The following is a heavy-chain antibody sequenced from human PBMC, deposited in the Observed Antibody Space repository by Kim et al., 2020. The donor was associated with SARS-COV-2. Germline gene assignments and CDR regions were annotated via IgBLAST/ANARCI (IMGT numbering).Heavy chain of an antibody. V-gene: IGHV3-23*01. Sequence: VKGRFTISRDNSKNTLYLQMNSLRAEDTAVYYCAKDLRFASSYGYSYFDYWGQGTLVTVSS. D-gene: IGHD5-18*01. CDR3: AKDLRFASSYGYSYFDY. J-gene: IGHJ4*02.